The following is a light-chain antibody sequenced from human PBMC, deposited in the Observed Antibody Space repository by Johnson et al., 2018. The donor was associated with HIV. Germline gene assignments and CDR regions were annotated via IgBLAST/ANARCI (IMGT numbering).Light chain of an antibody. CDR1: SSDMGNYA. CDR3: GTWDSSLSVPG. Sequence: QPVLTQPPSVSAAPGQKVTISCSGSSSDMGNYAVSWYQQLPGTAPKLLIYENSKRPSGIPDRFSGSKSGTSATLGITGLRTGDEADYYCGTWDSSLSVPGFGSGTKVTVL. J-gene: IGLJ1*01. CDR2: ENS. V-gene: IGLV1-51*02.